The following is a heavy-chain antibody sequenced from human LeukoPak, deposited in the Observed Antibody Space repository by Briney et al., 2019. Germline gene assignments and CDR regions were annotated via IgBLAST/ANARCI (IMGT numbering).Heavy chain of an antibody. J-gene: IGHJ4*02. D-gene: IGHD6-19*01. Sequence: ASVKVSCKASGYTFTGYYMHWVRQAPGQGLEWMGWINPNSGSTNYAQKFQGRVTMTRDTSISTAYMELSRLRSDVTAVYYCARTPRGDVGSGGTSSTGTLDYWGREPWSPSPQ. CDR3: ARTPRGDVGSGGTSSTGTLDY. CDR2: INPNSGST. V-gene: IGHV1-2*02. CDR1: GYTFTGYY.